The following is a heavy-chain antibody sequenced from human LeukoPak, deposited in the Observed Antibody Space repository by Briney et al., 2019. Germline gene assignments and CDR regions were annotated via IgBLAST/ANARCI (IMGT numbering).Heavy chain of an antibody. D-gene: IGHD5-12*01. Sequence: SETLSLTCTVSGGSISSYYWSWIRQPPGKGLEWIGYIYYSGSTNYNPSLKSRVTISVDTSKNQFSLKLSSVTAADTAVYYCARDKKVATPYYWYSMDVWGKGTTVTASS. J-gene: IGHJ6*03. CDR2: IYYSGST. CDR1: GGSISSYY. CDR3: ARDKKVATPYYWYSMDV. V-gene: IGHV4-59*01.